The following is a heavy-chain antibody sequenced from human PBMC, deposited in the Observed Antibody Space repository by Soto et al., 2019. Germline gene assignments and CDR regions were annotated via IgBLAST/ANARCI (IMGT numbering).Heavy chain of an antibody. J-gene: IGHJ6*02. CDR1: GYSFASYW. CDR3: ARTRSFTLGFYYDGMDV. Sequence: GESLKISCQGSGYSFASYWIGWVRQMPGKDLEWMGIIYPGDSDTRYSPSFQGQVTISADESLRTAYLQWTSLKASDTALYYCARTRSFTLGFYYDGMDVWGQGTTVTVSS. V-gene: IGHV5-51*01. D-gene: IGHD6-6*01. CDR2: IYPGDSDT.